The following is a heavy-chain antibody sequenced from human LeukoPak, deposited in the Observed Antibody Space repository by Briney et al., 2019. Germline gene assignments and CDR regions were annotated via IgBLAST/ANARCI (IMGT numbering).Heavy chain of an antibody. D-gene: IGHD4-17*01. Sequence: PSETLSHTCTVSDDSFSSHYWTWIREPPGKGLEWIGYISYIGSTNYNPSLKSRVTISVDTSKNQFSLKVSSVTAADTAVYYCARDPATVTKGFDIWGQGTLVPVSS. V-gene: IGHV4-59*11. CDR1: DDSFSSHY. J-gene: IGHJ3*02. CDR2: ISYIGST. CDR3: ARDPATVTKGFDI.